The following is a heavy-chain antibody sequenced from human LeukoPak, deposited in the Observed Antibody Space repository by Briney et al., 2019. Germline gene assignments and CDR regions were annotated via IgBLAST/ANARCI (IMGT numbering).Heavy chain of an antibody. CDR3: ARHSICFDP. CDR1: GGSISSYY. J-gene: IGHJ5*02. Sequence: PSETLSLTCTVSGGSISSYYWSWIRQPPGKGLEWIGYISYSGSTNFNPSLKSRVTISVDTSKNQFSLKLTSVTVADTAVYYCARHSICFDPWGQGTLVTVSS. V-gene: IGHV4-59*08. CDR2: ISYSGST.